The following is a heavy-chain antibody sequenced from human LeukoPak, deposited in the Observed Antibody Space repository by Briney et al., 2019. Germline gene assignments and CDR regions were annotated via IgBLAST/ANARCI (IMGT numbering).Heavy chain of an antibody. D-gene: IGHD1-26*01. CDR3: TRDRGALTYSFDY. CDR2: IWYDGSNK. J-gene: IGHJ4*02. Sequence: GGSLRLSCAASGFTFNSHGFHWVRQAPGKGLEWVAVIWYDGSNKYYADSVKGRFTISRDNSKNTLYLQMNSLRADDTAVYYCTRDRGALTYSFDYWGQGTLVTVSS. V-gene: IGHV3-33*01. CDR1: GFTFNSHG.